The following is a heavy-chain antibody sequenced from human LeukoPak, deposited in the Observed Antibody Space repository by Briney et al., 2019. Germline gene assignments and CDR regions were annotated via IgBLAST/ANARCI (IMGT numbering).Heavy chain of an antibody. Sequence: ASVKVSCKASGGTFISYAISWVRQAPGQGLEWMGGIIPIFGTANYAQKFQGRVTITADESTSTAYMELSSLRSEDTAVYYCARDSASYDILTAPFDYWGQGTLVTVSS. CDR3: ARDSASYDILTAPFDY. CDR1: GGTFISYA. CDR2: IIPIFGTA. V-gene: IGHV1-69*13. D-gene: IGHD3-9*01. J-gene: IGHJ4*02.